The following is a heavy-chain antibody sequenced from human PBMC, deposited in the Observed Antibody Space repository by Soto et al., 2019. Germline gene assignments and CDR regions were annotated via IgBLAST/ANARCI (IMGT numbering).Heavy chain of an antibody. J-gene: IGHJ3*02. D-gene: IGHD2-15*01. CDR2: ISDNGGTT. V-gene: IGHV3-23*01. Sequence: GGSLRLSCAASEFTFSNYAMSWVRQAPGKGLEWFSFISDNGGTTYYADSVKGRFTISRDNSKNTLYLQMNSLRAEDTAVYYCARDYCSGGSCYQGAFDIWGQGTMVTVSS. CDR1: EFTFSNYA. CDR3: ARDYCSGGSCYQGAFDI.